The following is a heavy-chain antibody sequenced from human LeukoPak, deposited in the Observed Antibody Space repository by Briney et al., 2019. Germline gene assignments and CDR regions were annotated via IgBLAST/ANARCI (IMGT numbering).Heavy chain of an antibody. Sequence: GGSLRLSCAASGFTFSSYSMNWVRQAPGKGLEWVSSISSSSSYIYYADSVKGRFTISRDNAKNSLYLQMNSLRAEDTALYYCARVAYCSSTSCYAKGPYYYYYYMDVWGKGTTVTVSS. D-gene: IGHD2-2*01. J-gene: IGHJ6*03. V-gene: IGHV3-21*04. CDR2: ISSSSSYI. CDR3: ARVAYCSSTSCYAKGPYYYYYYMDV. CDR1: GFTFSSYS.